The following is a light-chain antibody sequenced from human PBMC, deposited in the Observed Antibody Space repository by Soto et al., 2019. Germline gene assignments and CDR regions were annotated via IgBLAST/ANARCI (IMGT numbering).Light chain of an antibody. CDR2: DVS. V-gene: IGKV3-11*01. J-gene: IGKJ4*01. CDR3: QQFSSYPLT. CDR1: QNISSY. Sequence: IVMTQSPATMSLSPGIRATLSCRASQNISSYLIWYQQKPGQAPRLLIYDVSNRATGIPARFSGSGSGTDFTLTISRLEPEDFAVYYCQQFSSYPLTFGGGTKVDIK.